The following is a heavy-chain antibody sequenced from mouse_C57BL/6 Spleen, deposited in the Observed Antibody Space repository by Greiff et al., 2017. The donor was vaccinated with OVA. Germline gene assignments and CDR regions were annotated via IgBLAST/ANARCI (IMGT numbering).Heavy chain of an antibody. Sequence: QVQLKQPGAELVMPGASVKLSCKASGYTFTSYWMHWVKQRPGQGLEWIGEIDPSDSYTNYNPKFKGKSTLTVDKYSSTAYMQLSSLTSEDSAVYYCARGAGPRDYWGQGTTLTVSS. V-gene: IGHV1-69*01. CDR1: GYTFTSYW. CDR3: ARGAGPRDY. CDR2: IDPSDSYT. J-gene: IGHJ2*01.